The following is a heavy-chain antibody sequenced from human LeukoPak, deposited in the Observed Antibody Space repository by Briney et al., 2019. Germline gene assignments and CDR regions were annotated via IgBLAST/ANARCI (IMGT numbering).Heavy chain of an antibody. V-gene: IGHV3-30*02. Sequence: PGGSLRLSCAASGFWFGNYGMHWVRQAPGKGLEWVSFIQNDGSNKYYADSVKGRVAISRDNSKNTLYLQMNSLRAEDTALYYCARSVAASRDYWGQGTLVTVSS. CDR1: GFWFGNYG. CDR3: ARSVAASRDY. J-gene: IGHJ4*02. D-gene: IGHD2-15*01. CDR2: IQNDGSNK.